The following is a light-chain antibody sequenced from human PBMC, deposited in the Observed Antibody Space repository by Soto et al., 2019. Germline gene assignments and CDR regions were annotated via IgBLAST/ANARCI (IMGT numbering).Light chain of an antibody. Sequence: EIVLTQSPATLSLSPGERATLSCRASQSVSSYLAWYQQKPGQAPRLLIYDASTRATGIPARFSGSGYGTDFTLTISSLEPEDVAVYDCQQRSNWPPGITFGPGTKVDIK. CDR3: QQRSNWPPGIT. CDR1: QSVSSY. CDR2: DAS. V-gene: IGKV3-11*01. J-gene: IGKJ3*01.